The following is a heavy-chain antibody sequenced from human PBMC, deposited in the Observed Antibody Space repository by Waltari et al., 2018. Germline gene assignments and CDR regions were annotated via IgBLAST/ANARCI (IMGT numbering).Heavy chain of an antibody. J-gene: IGHJ4*02. CDR3: QFVHWNGDFDF. CDR1: GFPFLSYA. D-gene: IGHD1-1*01. Sequence: QVQVVESGGGVVRPGGSLRLPCGAAGFPFLSYAMHWVRQAPGKGLEWIAFIRHDASNKFYVDSVKGRFTISRDVSSHTLYLQMDRLRSEDTAVYFCQFVHWNGDFDFWGQGTLVTVSS. CDR2: IRHDASNK. V-gene: IGHV3-30*02.